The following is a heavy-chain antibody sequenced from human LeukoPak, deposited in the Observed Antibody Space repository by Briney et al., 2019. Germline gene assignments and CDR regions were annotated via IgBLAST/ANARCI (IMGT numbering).Heavy chain of an antibody. CDR1: GFTFSSYW. V-gene: IGHV3-74*01. CDR3: ARGPPWYFDL. CDR2: INGDGSST. Sequence: PGGSLTLSCPASGFTFSSYWMHWVRQAPGKGLVWVSRINGDGSSTAYADSVKGRFTISRHNAKSTLYPQMNSLTGEDTAVYYCARGPPWYFDLWGRGTLVTVSS. J-gene: IGHJ2*01. D-gene: IGHD6-25*01.